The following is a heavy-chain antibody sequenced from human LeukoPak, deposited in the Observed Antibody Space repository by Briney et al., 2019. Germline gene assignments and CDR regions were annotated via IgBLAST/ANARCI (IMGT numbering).Heavy chain of an antibody. V-gene: IGHV6-1*01. Sequence: SQTLSLTCAIYGDSVSSNTTGWNWIRQSPSRGLEGLGRTYYRSKWYSDYAVSVKSRITINPDTSKNQFSLQLNSVTPEDTAVYYCARGGGAFDIWDQGTVVTVSS. CDR2: TYYRSKWYS. CDR3: ARGGGAFDI. J-gene: IGHJ3*02. CDR1: GDSVSSNTTG. D-gene: IGHD3-3*01.